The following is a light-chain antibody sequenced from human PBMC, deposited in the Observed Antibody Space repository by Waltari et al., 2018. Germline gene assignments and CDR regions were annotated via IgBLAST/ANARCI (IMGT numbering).Light chain of an antibody. J-gene: IGKJ1*01. CDR2: SAS. CDR1: QSVNNNN. Sequence: DIVLTQSPGTLSLSPGERVTFPSRASQSVNNNNLAWYQQKPGQAPRFLIYSASSRATGIPDRFGGSGSGTDFTLTISRLEPEDFAVYYCQQYGSSPPTFGQGTKVEIK. CDR3: QQYGSSPPT. V-gene: IGKV3-20*01.